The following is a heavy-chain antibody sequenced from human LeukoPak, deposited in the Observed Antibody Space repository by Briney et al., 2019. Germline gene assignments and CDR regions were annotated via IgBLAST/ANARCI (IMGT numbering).Heavy chain of an antibody. J-gene: IGHJ3*02. Sequence: PGGSLRLSCAASGFTFSSYWMSWVRQAPGKGLEWVPYISFSSATIHYADSVKGRFTVSRDNAKNSLYLQMNSLRAEDTALYYCARDTHYYGSGSPAFDIWGQGTMVTVSS. CDR2: ISFSSATI. CDR3: ARDTHYYGSGSPAFDI. V-gene: IGHV3-48*01. CDR1: GFTFSSYW. D-gene: IGHD3-10*01.